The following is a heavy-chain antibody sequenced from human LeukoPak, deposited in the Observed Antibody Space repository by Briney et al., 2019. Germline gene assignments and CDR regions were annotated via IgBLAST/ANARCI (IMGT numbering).Heavy chain of an antibody. Sequence: GESLKISCKGSGYSFTSYWIGWVRQMPGKGLEWMGIIYPGDSDTRYSPSFQGQVTISADKSISTAYLQWSSLKASDTAIYYCARVRWPAAATGYVDVWGKGTTVTVSS. V-gene: IGHV5-51*01. J-gene: IGHJ6*03. CDR2: IYPGDSDT. CDR3: ARVRWPAAATGYVDV. D-gene: IGHD2-2*01. CDR1: GYSFTSYW.